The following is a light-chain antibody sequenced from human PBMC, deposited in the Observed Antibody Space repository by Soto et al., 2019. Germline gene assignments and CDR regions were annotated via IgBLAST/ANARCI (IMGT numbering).Light chain of an antibody. CDR3: SSFAGSNNFPYV. CDR2: EAS. CDR1: STDFVSYNR. V-gene: IGLV2-18*02. J-gene: IGLJ1*01. Sequence: QSALTQPPSVSGSPGQSVTISCTGTSTDFVSYNRVSWYQQPPGTAPKLIIYEASNRPSGVPDRFSGSKSGNTASLTVSGLQAEDEADYYCSSFAGSNNFPYVFGTGTKVTVL.